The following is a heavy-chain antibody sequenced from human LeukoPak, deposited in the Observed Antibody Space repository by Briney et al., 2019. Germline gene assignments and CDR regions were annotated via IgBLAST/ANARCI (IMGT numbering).Heavy chain of an antibody. Sequence: GGSLRLSCAASGFTFSSYGMHWVRQAPGKGLEWVAFIRYDGSNKYYADSVKGRFTISRDNSKNTLYLQMNSLRAEDTAVYYCAKLTTVTTGDYWGQGTLVTVSS. V-gene: IGHV3-30*02. CDR2: IRYDGSNK. D-gene: IGHD4-17*01. CDR1: GFTFSSYG. CDR3: AKLTTVTTGDY. J-gene: IGHJ4*02.